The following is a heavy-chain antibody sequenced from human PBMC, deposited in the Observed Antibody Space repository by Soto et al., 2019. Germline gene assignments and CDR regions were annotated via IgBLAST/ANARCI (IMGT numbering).Heavy chain of an antibody. CDR2: IWYDGSNK. CDR1: GFTFSSYG. Sequence: PGGSLRLSCAASGFTFSSYGMHWVRQAPGKGLEWVAVIWYDGSNKYYADSVKGRFTISRDNSKNTLYLQMNSLRAEDTAVYYCARDRGWETPSGYYFDYWGQGTLVTVSS. CDR3: ARDRGWETPSGYYFDY. D-gene: IGHD5-12*01. J-gene: IGHJ4*02. V-gene: IGHV3-33*01.